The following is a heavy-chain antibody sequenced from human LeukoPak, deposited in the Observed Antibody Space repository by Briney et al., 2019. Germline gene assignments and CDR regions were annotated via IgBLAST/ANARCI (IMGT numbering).Heavy chain of an antibody. CDR1: GGSISSYY. CDR2: IYTSGST. Sequence: PSETLSLTCTVSGGSISSYYWSWIRQPPGKGLEWIGRIYTSGSTNYNPSLKSRVTISVDTSKNQFSLKLSSVTAADTAVYYCASPRADRSTWYAVDYWGQGTLVTVSS. D-gene: IGHD2/OR15-2a*01. V-gene: IGHV4-4*08. CDR3: ASPRADRSTWYAVDY. J-gene: IGHJ4*02.